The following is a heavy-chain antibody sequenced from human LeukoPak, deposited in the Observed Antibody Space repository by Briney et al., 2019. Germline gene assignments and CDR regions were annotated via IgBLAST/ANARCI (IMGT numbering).Heavy chain of an antibody. Sequence: SETLCLTCTVSGGSISSYAWSWIRQPAGKGLEGIGRMYSSGSTKYNPSLKSRVTMSVDTSKNQFSLTLSSVTAADTAVYYCARDLRRRVTAIGYGPREYYYYMDVWGKGTTVTISS. CDR3: ARDLRRRVTAIGYGPREYYYYMDV. CDR1: GGSISSYA. D-gene: IGHD2-21*02. CDR2: MYSSGST. V-gene: IGHV4-4*07. J-gene: IGHJ6*03.